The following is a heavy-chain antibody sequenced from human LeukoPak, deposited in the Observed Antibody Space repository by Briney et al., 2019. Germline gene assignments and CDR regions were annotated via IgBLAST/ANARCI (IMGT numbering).Heavy chain of an antibody. V-gene: IGHV4-39*01. D-gene: IGHD3-10*01. CDR3: ARRWGEYFDH. J-gene: IGHJ4*02. CDR2: IYYSGST. Sequence: SETLSLTCTVSGGSISSSSYYWGWIRQPPGKGLEWIGSIYYSGSTYYNPSLKSRVTISVDTSKNQFSLKLSSVTAADTAVYYCARRWGEYFDHWGQGTLVTVSS. CDR1: GGSISSSSYY.